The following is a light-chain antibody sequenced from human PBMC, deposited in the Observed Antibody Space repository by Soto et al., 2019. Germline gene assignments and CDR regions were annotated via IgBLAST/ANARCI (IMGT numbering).Light chain of an antibody. Sequence: DIQMTQSPSSLSASVGDRFTITCRASQSISSYLNWYQQKPGKAPNLLIYAASSLQSGVPSRFSGSGSGTDFTLTISSLQPEDFATYYCQQSYSTPRTFGQGTKVDNK. CDR1: QSISSY. CDR3: QQSYSTPRT. CDR2: AAS. V-gene: IGKV1-39*01. J-gene: IGKJ1*01.